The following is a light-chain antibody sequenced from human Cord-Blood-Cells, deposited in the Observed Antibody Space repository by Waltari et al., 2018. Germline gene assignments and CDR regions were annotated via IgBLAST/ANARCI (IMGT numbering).Light chain of an antibody. V-gene: IGLV2-14*03. Sequence: QSALTQPASVSGSPGQSITISCTGTSSDVGGYNYVSWYQQHPGKAPKLMIYDGSNRPAVVSNCFAGSKSSHTASLTISGRQRDDEADYYCSSYTSSSSWVFGGGTRLTVL. CDR2: DGS. CDR3: SSYTSSSSWV. CDR1: SSDVGGYNY. J-gene: IGLJ3*02.